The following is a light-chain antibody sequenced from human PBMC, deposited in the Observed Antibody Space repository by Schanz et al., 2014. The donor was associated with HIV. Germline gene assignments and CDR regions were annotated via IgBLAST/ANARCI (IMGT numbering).Light chain of an antibody. V-gene: IGLV2-14*03. CDR2: DVT. Sequence: QYALTQPASVSGSLGQAITISCTGTNTDISHYNYVSWYQQHPGKAPKLILYDVTSRPSGVSSRFSGSKSGNTASLTISGLKAGDETEFYCSSYTSNNTVLFGGGTKVTVL. CDR1: NTDISHYNY. CDR3: SSYTSNNTVL. J-gene: IGLJ2*01.